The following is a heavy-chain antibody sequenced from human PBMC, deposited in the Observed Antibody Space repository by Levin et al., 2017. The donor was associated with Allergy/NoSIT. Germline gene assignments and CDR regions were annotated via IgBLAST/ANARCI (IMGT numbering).Heavy chain of an antibody. CDR1: GGSISSRSYY. CDR2: IYYSGTT. CDR3: ARLWFGELLLDN. D-gene: IGHD3-10*01. V-gene: IGHV4-39*01. J-gene: IGHJ4*02. Sequence: PSETLSLTCSVSGGSISSRSYYWGWIRQPPGKGLEWIGIIYYSGTTNYNPSLESRVTISVDTSKNQFSLKLSSVTAADTAVYYCARLWFGELLLDNWGQGTLVTVSA.